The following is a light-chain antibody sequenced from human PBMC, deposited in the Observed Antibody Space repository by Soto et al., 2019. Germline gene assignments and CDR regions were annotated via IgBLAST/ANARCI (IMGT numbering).Light chain of an antibody. Sequence: EIVLTQSPGTLSFSPGERATLTCRASQNIGSSNVAWYQHKPGLAPRLLLYGASTRATGIPDRFSGGGSGTDFTLTITRLEPEDFGVYYCQHYQTFLPLTFGGGTKVDIK. J-gene: IGKJ4*01. CDR3: QHYQTFLPLT. CDR1: QNIGSSN. V-gene: IGKV3-20*01. CDR2: GAS.